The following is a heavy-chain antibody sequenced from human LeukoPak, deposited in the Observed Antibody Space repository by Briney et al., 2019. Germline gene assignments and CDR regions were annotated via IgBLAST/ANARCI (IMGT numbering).Heavy chain of an antibody. CDR1: GGTFSSYA. CDR2: IIPIFGTA. J-gene: IGHJ3*02. Sequence: SAKVSSKASGGTFSSYAISWVRQAPGQGLEWMGRIIPIFGTANYAQKFQGRVTITTDGSTSTAYMELSSLRSEDTAVYYCARLYSGSYQGHAFDIWGQRTMVTVSS. CDR3: ARLYSGSYQGHAFDI. D-gene: IGHD1-26*01. V-gene: IGHV1-69*05.